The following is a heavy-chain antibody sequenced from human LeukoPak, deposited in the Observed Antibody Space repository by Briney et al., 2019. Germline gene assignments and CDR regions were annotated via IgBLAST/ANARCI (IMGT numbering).Heavy chain of an antibody. D-gene: IGHD1-26*01. V-gene: IGHV1-69*13. CDR1: GGTFSSYA. CDR3: ARSGSWRSGAFDT. CDR2: IIPIFGTA. Sequence: ASVKVSCKASGGTFSSYAISWVRQAPGQGLEWMGGIIPIFGTANYAQKFQGRVTITADEPTSTAYMELSSLRSEDTAVYYCARSGSWRSGAFDTWGQGTMVTVSS. J-gene: IGHJ3*02.